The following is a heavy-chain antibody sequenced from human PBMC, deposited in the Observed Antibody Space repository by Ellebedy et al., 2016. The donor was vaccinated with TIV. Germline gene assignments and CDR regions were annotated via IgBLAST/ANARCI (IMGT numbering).Heavy chain of an antibody. CDR1: GGTFSRHA. CDR3: VASVATIASFDF. Sequence: SVKVSCXASGGTFSRHAISWVRQAPGQGLEWMGRFISMFGIANYAQKFQGRVTITADKSTSTAYMELSSLTSADTAIYYCVASVATIASFDFWGQGALVTVSS. D-gene: IGHD5-24*01. CDR2: FISMFGIA. V-gene: IGHV1-69*04. J-gene: IGHJ4*02.